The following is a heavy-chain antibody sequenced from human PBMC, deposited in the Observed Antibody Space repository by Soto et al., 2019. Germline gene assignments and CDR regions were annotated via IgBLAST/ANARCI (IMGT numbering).Heavy chain of an antibody. Sequence: KPSETLSLTCAVSGGSFTSNNWWTWVRQPPGQGPEWIGEIYRTGSTNYNPSLKSRVTISLDKSENQFSLKVTSLTAADTAVYYCASRDPGTSVDYWGQGTLVTVSS. V-gene: IGHV4-4*02. CDR2: IYRTGST. J-gene: IGHJ4*02. CDR3: ASRDPGTSVDY. D-gene: IGHD1-7*01. CDR1: GGSFTSNNW.